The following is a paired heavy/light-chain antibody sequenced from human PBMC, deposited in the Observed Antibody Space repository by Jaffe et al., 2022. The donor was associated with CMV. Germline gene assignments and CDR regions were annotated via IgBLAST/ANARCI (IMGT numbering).Heavy chain of an antibody. D-gene: IGHD3-3*01. Sequence: EVQLVQSGVEVKKPGESLKISCKGFGYSFTSYWIGWVRQMPGKGLEWMGIIYPADSDTRYNPSFQGQVTISADKSISTAYLQWSSLEASDTAVYYCARGTLRFLEWLSAPFDYWGQGTLVTVSS. CDR3: ARGTLRFLEWLSAPFDY. CDR2: IYPADSDT. V-gene: IGHV5-51*01. J-gene: IGHJ4*02. CDR1: GYSFTSYW.
Light chain of an antibody. Sequence: EIVLTQSPGTLSLSPGERATLSCRASQSVSSSYLAWYQQKPGQAPRLLIYGASSRATGIPDRFSGSGSGTDFTLTISRLEPEDFAVYYCQQYGTSRPDTFGQGTKLEIK. V-gene: IGKV3-20*01. CDR3: QQYGTSRPDT. CDR1: QSVSSSY. J-gene: IGKJ2*01. CDR2: GAS.